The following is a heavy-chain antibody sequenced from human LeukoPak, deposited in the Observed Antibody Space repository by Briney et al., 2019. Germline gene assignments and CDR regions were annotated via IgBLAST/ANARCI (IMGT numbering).Heavy chain of an antibody. D-gene: IGHD3-10*01. J-gene: IGHJ3*02. CDR1: GFTFSSYS. CDR2: ISSSSSTI. V-gene: IGHV3-48*04. Sequence: GGSLRLSCAASGFTFSSYSMNWVRQAPGKGLGWVSYISSSSSTIYYADSVKGRLTISRDNAKNSLYLQMNSLRAKDTAVYYCARDRGKGADAFDIWGQGTMVTVSS. CDR3: ARDRGKGADAFDI.